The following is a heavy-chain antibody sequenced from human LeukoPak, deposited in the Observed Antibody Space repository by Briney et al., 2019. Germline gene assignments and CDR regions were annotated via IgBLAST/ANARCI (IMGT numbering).Heavy chain of an antibody. J-gene: IGHJ4*02. CDR2: INLSGSAQ. V-gene: IGHV3-7*01. CDR3: AAWGLHNY. Sequence: GGSLRLSCSASGFGFSAYWMNWVRQAPGKGPEWVANINLSGSAQYYVDSVKGRCTISRDNAKSSLYLQMNSLRVEDTAVYYCAAWGLHNYWGQGTLVIVSS. D-gene: IGHD7-27*01. CDR1: GFGFSAYW.